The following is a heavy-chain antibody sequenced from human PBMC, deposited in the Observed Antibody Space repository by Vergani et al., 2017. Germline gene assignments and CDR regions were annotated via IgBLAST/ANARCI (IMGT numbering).Heavy chain of an antibody. CDR2: ISGSGGST. J-gene: IGHJ6*02. CDR3: AKANPRNSGYDYLYYHHAMDV. D-gene: IGHD5-12*01. CDR1: GFTFNHYA. V-gene: IGHV3-23*01. Sequence: EVQLLESGGDLVQPGGSLRLSCAASGFTFNHYAMNWVRQAPGKALEWVSGISGSGGSTYYAGSVKGRFTISRDSSKNTLYLQMNSLSAGDTAVYYCAKANPRNSGYDYLYYHHAMDVWGQGTTVTVSS.